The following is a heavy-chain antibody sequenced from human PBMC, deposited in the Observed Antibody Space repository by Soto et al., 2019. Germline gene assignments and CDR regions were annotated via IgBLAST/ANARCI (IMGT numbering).Heavy chain of an antibody. CDR3: ARDHPHSYGVYYFDY. D-gene: IGHD5-18*01. CDR2: IYSSGST. J-gene: IGHJ4*02. CDR1: GGSISRSPYY. Sequence: SETLSLTCIVSGGSISRSPYYWGWIRQTPGKGLEWIGYIYSSGSTHYNPSLQNRVTISIDTSKNQVSLKVKSVTAADMAVYYCARDHPHSYGVYYFDYWGQGTPVTVSS. V-gene: IGHV4-61*01.